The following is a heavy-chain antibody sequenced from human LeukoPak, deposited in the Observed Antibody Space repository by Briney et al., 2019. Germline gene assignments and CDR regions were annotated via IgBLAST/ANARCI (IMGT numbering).Heavy chain of an antibody. V-gene: IGHV4-61*02. D-gene: IGHD6-6*01. Sequence: SETLSLTCTVSGGSISSGGYYWSWIRQPAGKGLEWIGRIYTSGSTNYNPSLKSRVTISVDTSKNQFSLKLSSVTAADTAVYYCAREALEYFLFDYWGRGTLVTVSS. CDR1: GGSISSGGYY. J-gene: IGHJ4*02. CDR3: AREALEYFLFDY. CDR2: IYTSGST.